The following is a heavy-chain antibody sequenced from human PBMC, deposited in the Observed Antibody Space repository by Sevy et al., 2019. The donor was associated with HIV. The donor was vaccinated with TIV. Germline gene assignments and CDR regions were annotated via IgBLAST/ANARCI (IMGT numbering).Heavy chain of an antibody. Sequence: SETLSLTCTVSGGSISAYYWSWIRQPPGKPLEYIGYIYYTGSTNYNPSLKSRVTISVDTSKNQFSLTLNSVTAADTAVYFGARAPPVRSGDDSLNWFDPWGQGTLVTVSS. CDR1: GGSISAYY. V-gene: IGHV4-59*01. J-gene: IGHJ5*02. D-gene: IGHD5-12*01. CDR2: IYYTGST. CDR3: ARAPPVRSGDDSLNWFDP.